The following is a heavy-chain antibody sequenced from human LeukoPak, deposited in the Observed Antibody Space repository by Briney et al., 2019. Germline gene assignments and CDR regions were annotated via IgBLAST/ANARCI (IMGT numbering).Heavy chain of an antibody. Sequence: AETLSLTCAVSGGSLSGHYWSWIRQSPGQGLEWIGEIHHNGRTKYRPSLQNRISIFLDTSKNEVSLRLTHVTAVDTAMYFCARYAVPHDYGDTDNACHVWGRGPGVSVFS. J-gene: IGHJ3*01. CDR1: GGSLSGHY. CDR3: ARYAVPHDYGDTDNACHV. D-gene: IGHD4-17*01. CDR2: IHHNGRT. V-gene: IGHV4-34*01.